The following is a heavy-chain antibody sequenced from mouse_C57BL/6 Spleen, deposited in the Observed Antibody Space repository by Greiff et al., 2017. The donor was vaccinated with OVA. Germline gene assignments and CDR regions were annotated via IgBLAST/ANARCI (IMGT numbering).Heavy chain of an antibody. CDR2: INPGSGGT. CDR1: GYAFTNYL. Sequence: VQLQQSGAELVRPGTSVKVSCKASGYAFTNYLIEWVKQRPGQGLEWIGVINPGSGGTNYNEKFKGKATLTADKSSSTAYMQLSSLTSEDSAVYFCARWYYGSSYYFDYWGQGTTLTVSS. CDR3: ARWYYGSSYYFDY. J-gene: IGHJ2*01. V-gene: IGHV1-54*01. D-gene: IGHD1-1*01.